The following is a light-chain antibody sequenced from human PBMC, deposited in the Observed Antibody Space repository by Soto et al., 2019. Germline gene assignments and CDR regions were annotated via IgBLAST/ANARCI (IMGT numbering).Light chain of an antibody. V-gene: IGKV1-39*01. CDR1: QTIDTY. CDR3: PQNFNFPRT. J-gene: IGKJ1*01. Sequence: DIQLTQSPSSLSASVGDRVTITCRASQTIDTYVNWYQHKPGTAPKVLIYAATYLQNGVPSRFSCTGSGADFTLTISSLQPEDFATYYCPQNFNFPRTFGQGTKVDIK. CDR2: AAT.